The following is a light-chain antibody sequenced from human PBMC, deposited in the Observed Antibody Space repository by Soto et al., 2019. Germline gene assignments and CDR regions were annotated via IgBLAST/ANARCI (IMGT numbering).Light chain of an antibody. CDR1: QSISTY. Sequence: DIQMTQSPSSLSASVGDRVTITCRASQSISTYLNWYQQKSGNAPKLLIYDVSTLQTGVPSRCSGSGSGTDFPRTIGSLQPEDFATYYFQQSYISPRTFGQGTKGEIK. CDR2: DVS. J-gene: IGKJ1*01. V-gene: IGKV1-39*01. CDR3: QQSYISPRT.